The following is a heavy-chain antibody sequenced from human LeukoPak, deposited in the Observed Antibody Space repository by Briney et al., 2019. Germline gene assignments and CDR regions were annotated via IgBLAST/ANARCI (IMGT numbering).Heavy chain of an antibody. D-gene: IGHD2-15*01. CDR1: GFTFSSYS. CDR2: IISSSSYI. V-gene: IGHV3-21*01. CDR3: ARISDCSGGSCSSRNY. Sequence: GGSLRLSCAASGFTFSSYSMNWVRQAPGKGLEWVSSIISSSSYIYYADSVKGRFTISRDNAKNSLYLQMNSLRAEDTAVYSCARISDCSGGSCSSRNYWGQGTLVTVSS. J-gene: IGHJ4*02.